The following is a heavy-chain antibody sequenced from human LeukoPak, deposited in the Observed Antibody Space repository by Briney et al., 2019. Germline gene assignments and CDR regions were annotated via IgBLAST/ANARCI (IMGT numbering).Heavy chain of an antibody. D-gene: IGHD2-2*01. CDR2: IYPGDSDT. CDR1: GYSFTSYW. CDR3: ARVDLYCSSTSCYSFDY. J-gene: IGHJ4*02. Sequence: GESLKISCNGFGYSFTSYWIAWVRQVPGKGLEWMGIIYPGDSDTRYSPSFQGQVTISGDKSISTVYLQWSSLKASDTAMYYCARVDLYCSSTSCYSFDYWGQGTLVTVSS. V-gene: IGHV5-51*01.